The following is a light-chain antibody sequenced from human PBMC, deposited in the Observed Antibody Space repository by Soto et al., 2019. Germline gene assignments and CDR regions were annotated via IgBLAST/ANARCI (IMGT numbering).Light chain of an antibody. Sequence: DIQMTQSPSTLSASVGDRVTITCRASQSISSWLAWYQQKPWKAPKLLIYKASSLESGVPSRFSGSGSGTEFTLTISSLQPDDFATYYGKQYNSYWTFGQGTKVEIK. V-gene: IGKV1-5*03. J-gene: IGKJ1*01. CDR2: KAS. CDR3: KQYNSYWT. CDR1: QSISSW.